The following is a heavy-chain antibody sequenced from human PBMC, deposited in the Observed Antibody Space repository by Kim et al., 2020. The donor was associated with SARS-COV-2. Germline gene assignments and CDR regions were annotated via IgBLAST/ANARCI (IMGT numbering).Heavy chain of an antibody. CDR2: IKSKTDGGTS. J-gene: IGHJ4*02. CDR3: TTDTPWERTGY. CDR1: GFTFNNAW. Sequence: GGSLRLSCAASGFTFNNAWMSWVRQAPGKGLEWVGRIKSKTDGGTSDYAAPVKGRFTISRDDSKNTLYLQMNSLKTEDTAVYYCTTDTPWERTGYWGQGTLVTVSS. V-gene: IGHV3-15*01. D-gene: IGHD1-26*01.